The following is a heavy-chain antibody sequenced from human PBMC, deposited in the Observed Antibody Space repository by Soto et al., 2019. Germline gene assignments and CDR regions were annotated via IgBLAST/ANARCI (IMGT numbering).Heavy chain of an antibody. J-gene: IGHJ4*02. V-gene: IGHV3-23*01. CDR3: AKVGIFGVVNYFFDS. CDR1: GFTFSNYA. Sequence: EVQLLESGGGLVQPGGSLRLSCAASGFTFSNYAMAWVRQAPGKGLEWVSGSSTTGAGTYYADSVKGRFTISRDNSRNTLHLQMNTLRAEDTAVYYCAKVGIFGVVNYFFDSWGQGTLVTVSS. D-gene: IGHD3-3*01. CDR2: SSTTGAGT.